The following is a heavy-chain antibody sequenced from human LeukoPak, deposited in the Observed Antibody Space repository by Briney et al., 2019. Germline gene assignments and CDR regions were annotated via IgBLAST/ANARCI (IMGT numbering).Heavy chain of an antibody. CDR2: IRYDGSDK. CDR3: AKDIGRSSYYYFDY. CDR1: GFTFSDYG. J-gene: IGHJ4*02. D-gene: IGHD6-13*01. V-gene: IGHV3-30*02. Sequence: GGSLRLSCAASGFTFSDYGMHWVRQAPGKGLEWVAFIRYDGSDKYYADSVKGRFTTSRDNSKNTLYVQMNTLRAEDTAVYYCAKDIGRSSYYYFDYWGQGTLVTVSS.